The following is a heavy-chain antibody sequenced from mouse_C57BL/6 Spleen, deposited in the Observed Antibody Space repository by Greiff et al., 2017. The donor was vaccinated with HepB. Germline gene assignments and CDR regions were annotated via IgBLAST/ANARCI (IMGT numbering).Heavy chain of an antibody. J-gene: IGHJ3*01. CDR1: GFSLTSYG. Sequence: QVQLKESGPGLVQPSQSLSITCTVSGFSLTSYGVHWVRQSPGKGLEWLGMIWSGGSTDYNAAFISRLSISKDNSKSQVFFKMNSLQADDTAIYYCAGIYYDYEISPYWGQGTLVTVSA. D-gene: IGHD2-4*01. V-gene: IGHV2-2*01. CDR3: AGIYYDYEISPY. CDR2: IWSGGST.